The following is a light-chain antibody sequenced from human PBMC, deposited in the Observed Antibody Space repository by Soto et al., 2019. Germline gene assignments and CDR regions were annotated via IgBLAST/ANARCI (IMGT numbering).Light chain of an antibody. J-gene: IGLJ1*01. CDR1: SSNIGAGYD. CDR2: GNN. CDR3: QSYDSSLSGYV. V-gene: IGLV1-40*01. Sequence: QSVLTQPPSVSGAPGQRVTISCTGSSSNIGAGYDVHWYQQLPGTAPKLLIYGNNNRPSGVPDRFSGSKSGTSASLAITGLRAEDEADYYCQSYDSSLSGYVFGIGTKLTVL.